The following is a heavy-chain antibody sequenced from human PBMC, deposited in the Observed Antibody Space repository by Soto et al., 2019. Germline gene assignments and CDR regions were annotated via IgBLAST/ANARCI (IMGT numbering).Heavy chain of an antibody. V-gene: IGHV5-51*01. CDR2: IFPDNSDT. CDR1: GYSFADYW. J-gene: IGHJ4*02. D-gene: IGHD3-22*01. Sequence: PGESLKISCQGSGYSFADYWIGWVRQMPGRGLEWMGIIFPDNSDTRYSPSFQGQVTISVDKAINAAYLQWSSLEASDTAIYYCLRLGLSMRLEGAAFDFWGPGTLVTVSS. CDR3: LRLGLSMRLEGAAFDF.